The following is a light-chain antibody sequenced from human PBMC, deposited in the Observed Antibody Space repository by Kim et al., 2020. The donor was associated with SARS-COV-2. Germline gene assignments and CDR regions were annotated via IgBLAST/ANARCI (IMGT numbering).Light chain of an antibody. CDR2: EGT. CDR1: SSDVGSYNL. Sequence: QSITISCTGTSSDVGSYNLVSWYQQHPGKAPKLMIYEGTKRPSGVSNRFSGSKSGNTASLTISGLQAEDEADYYCCSYAGNSTFVVFGGGTQLTVL. V-gene: IGLV2-23*03. CDR3: CSYAGNSTFVV. J-gene: IGLJ2*01.